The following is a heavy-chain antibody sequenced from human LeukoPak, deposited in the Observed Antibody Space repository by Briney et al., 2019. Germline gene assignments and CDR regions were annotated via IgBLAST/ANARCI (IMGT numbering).Heavy chain of an antibody. D-gene: IGHD1-14*01. Sequence: GASVKVSCKMFGGTFSDCAITWLRQAPGQGLEWVGRIIPLFGTTESAQGFQDRATLSADKSTNTAYMELTSLRSDDTAVYYCARGVEPLAANTLAYWGQGTLVTVSS. V-gene: IGHV1-69*06. J-gene: IGHJ4*02. CDR1: GGTFSDCA. CDR3: ARGVEPLAANTLAY. CDR2: IIPLFGTT.